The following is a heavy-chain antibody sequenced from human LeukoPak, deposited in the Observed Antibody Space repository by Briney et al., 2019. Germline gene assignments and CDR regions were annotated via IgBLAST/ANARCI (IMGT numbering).Heavy chain of an antibody. CDR1: GFTFSSYA. V-gene: IGHV3-23*01. CDR2: ISGSGGTT. J-gene: IGHJ4*02. CDR3: AKVGYSSWYYFDY. Sequence: GGSLRLSCAASGFTFSSYAMSWVRQAPGKGLEWVSGISGSGGTTYYADSVKGRFTISRDNSKNTLYLQMNSLRAEDTAVYFCAKVGYSSWYYFDYWGQGTLVTVSS. D-gene: IGHD6-13*01.